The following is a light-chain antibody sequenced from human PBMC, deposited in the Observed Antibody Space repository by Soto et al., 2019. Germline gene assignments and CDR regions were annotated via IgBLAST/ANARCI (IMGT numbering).Light chain of an antibody. V-gene: IGKV2-28*01. CDR1: QSLLHSNGYNY. J-gene: IGKJ3*01. CDR2: LGS. CDR3: MQALRTVFS. Sequence: DIVMTQSPLSLPVTPGEPASISCRSSQSLLHSNGYNYLDWYLQKPGQSPQLLIYLGSNRASGVPDRCSCSGSGTHFTLKISRVEAEDVGVYYSMQALRTVFSFGPGTKVDIK.